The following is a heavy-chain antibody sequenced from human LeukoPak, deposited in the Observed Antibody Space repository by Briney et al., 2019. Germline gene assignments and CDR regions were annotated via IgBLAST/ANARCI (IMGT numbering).Heavy chain of an antibody. CDR3: ARTGDSTIFGVASTYFDY. Sequence: SETLSLTCAVYGGSFSGYYWSWIRQPPGKGLEWIGEINHSGSTNYNPSLKSRVTISVDTSKNQFSLKLSSVTAADTAVYYCARTGDSTIFGVASTYFDYWGQGTLVTVSS. CDR2: INHSGST. V-gene: IGHV4-34*01. J-gene: IGHJ4*02. D-gene: IGHD3-3*01. CDR1: GGSFSGYY.